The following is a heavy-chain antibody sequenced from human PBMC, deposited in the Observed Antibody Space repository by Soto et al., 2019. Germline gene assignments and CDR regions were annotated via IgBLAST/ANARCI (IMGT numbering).Heavy chain of an antibody. CDR1: GFTFSSYG. D-gene: IGHD6-19*01. CDR3: ARLAVDDTLNWFDP. Sequence: QVQLVESGGGVVQPGRSLRLSCAASGFTFSSYGMHWVRQAPGKGLEWVAVIWYDGSNKYYADSVKGRFTISRDNSKNTLYLQMNSLRAEDTAVYYCARLAVDDTLNWFDPWGQVTLVTVSS. J-gene: IGHJ5*02. CDR2: IWYDGSNK. V-gene: IGHV3-33*01.